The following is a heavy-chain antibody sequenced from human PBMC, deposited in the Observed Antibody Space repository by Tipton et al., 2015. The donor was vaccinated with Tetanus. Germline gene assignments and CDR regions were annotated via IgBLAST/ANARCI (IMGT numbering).Heavy chain of an antibody. J-gene: IGHJ4*02. Sequence: SLRLSCAASGFTFSDRYMDWVRQAPGKGLEWVANIKEDGSEMYYADSVKGRFTISRDNARNSLSVHMNSLTAEDTAVYYCARLRVYCSTACYSREDCWGQGTLVTVSS. CDR1: GFTFSDRY. CDR3: ARLRVYCSTACYSREDC. CDR2: IKEDGSEM. D-gene: IGHD2/OR15-2a*01. V-gene: IGHV3-7*01.